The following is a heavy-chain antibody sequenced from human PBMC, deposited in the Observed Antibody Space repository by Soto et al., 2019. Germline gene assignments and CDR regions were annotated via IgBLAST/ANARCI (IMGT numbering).Heavy chain of an antibody. CDR2: ISGSGGST. Sequence: PGGSLRLSCAASGFTFSSYAMSWVRQAPGKGLERVSAISGSGGSTYYADSVKGRFTISRDNSKNTLYLQMNSLRAEDTAVYYCAKFVSMSDAFDIWGQGTMVTVSS. D-gene: IGHD2-21*01. CDR3: AKFVSMSDAFDI. J-gene: IGHJ3*02. CDR1: GFTFSSYA. V-gene: IGHV3-23*01.